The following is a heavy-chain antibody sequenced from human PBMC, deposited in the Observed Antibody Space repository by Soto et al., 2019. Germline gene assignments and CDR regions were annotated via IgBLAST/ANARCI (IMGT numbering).Heavy chain of an antibody. CDR1: GYTFTSYD. Sequence: ASVKVSCKASGYTFTSYDINWVRQATGQGLEWMGWMNPNSGNTGYAQKFQGRVTMTRNTSISTAYMELSSVTAADTAVYYCAREGIAVANNWFDPWGQGTLVTVSS. V-gene: IGHV1-8*01. J-gene: IGHJ5*02. CDR3: AREGIAVANNWFDP. CDR2: MNPNSGNT. D-gene: IGHD6-19*01.